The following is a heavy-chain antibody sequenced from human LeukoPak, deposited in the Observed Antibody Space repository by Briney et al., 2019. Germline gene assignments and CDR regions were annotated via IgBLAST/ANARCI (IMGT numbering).Heavy chain of an antibody. V-gene: IGHV3-33*01. CDR3: ARGGGNTSPFDY. CDR1: GFTFSSYG. CDR2: IWYDGGNK. Sequence: GRSLRLSCAASGFTFSSYGMHWVRQAPGKGLEWVAVIWYDGGNKYYADSVKGRFTISRDNSKNTLYLQMNSLRAEDTAVYYCARGGGNTSPFDYWGQGTLVTVSS. J-gene: IGHJ4*02. D-gene: IGHD4-23*01.